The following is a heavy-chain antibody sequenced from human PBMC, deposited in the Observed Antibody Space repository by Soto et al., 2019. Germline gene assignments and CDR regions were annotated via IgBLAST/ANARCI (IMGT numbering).Heavy chain of an antibody. CDR2: ISGNGGDYT. V-gene: IGHV3-23*01. CDR1: GFTFSTYA. Sequence: EVQLLESGGGLVQPGGSLRLSCAASGFTFSTYAMSWFRQAPRKGLEWVSAISGNGGDYTYYADSVKGRFTISRDNSKTTLYLQMNSLRAEDTAVYYCVPLCRYCSTTTPSWGQGTLVTVSS. CDR3: VPLCRYCSTTTPS. J-gene: IGHJ4*02. D-gene: IGHD2-2*01.